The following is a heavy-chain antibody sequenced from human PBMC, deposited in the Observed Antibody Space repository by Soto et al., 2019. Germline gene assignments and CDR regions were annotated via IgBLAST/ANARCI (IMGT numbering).Heavy chain of an antibody. CDR1: GYTFTGYY. CDR2: INPNSGGT. CDR3: ARDLASIAVGGTFNWLGP. D-gene: IGHD6-19*01. Sequence: ASVKVSCKASGYTFTGYYMHWVRQAPGQGLEWMGWINPNSGGTNYAQRFQGWVTMTRDTSISTAYMELSRLRSDDTAVYYCARDLASIAVGGTFNWLGPWGKGTLVTVSS. J-gene: IGHJ5*02. V-gene: IGHV1-2*04.